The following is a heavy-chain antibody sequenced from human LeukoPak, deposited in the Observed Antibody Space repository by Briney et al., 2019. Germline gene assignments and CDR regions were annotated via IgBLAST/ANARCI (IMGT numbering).Heavy chain of an antibody. CDR3: AKDSGPGVSSSWSPFDY. J-gene: IGHJ4*02. V-gene: IGHV3-9*01. D-gene: IGHD6-13*01. Sequence: GRSLRLSCAASGFTFDDYAMHWVRQAPGKGLEWVSGISWNSGSIGYADSVKGRFTISRDNAKNSLYLQMNSLRAEDTALYYCAKDSGPGVSSSWSPFDYWGQGTLVTVSS. CDR1: GFTFDDYA. CDR2: ISWNSGSI.